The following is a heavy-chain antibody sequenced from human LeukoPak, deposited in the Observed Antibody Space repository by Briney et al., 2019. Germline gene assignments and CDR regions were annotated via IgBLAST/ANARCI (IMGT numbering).Heavy chain of an antibody. D-gene: IGHD3-22*01. J-gene: IGHJ4*02. CDR2: IIAYNGNT. CDR3: ARVPIGYYDSSAYPYYFDY. V-gene: IGHV1-18*01. Sequence: ASVKVSCKASGCTFTTYGVTWVRQAPGQGLEWMGWIIAYNGNTNYAQNLQGRVTMTTDTSTSTVYMELRGLRSDDTALYYCARVPIGYYDSSAYPYYFDYWGQGTLVTVSS. CDR1: GCTFTTYG.